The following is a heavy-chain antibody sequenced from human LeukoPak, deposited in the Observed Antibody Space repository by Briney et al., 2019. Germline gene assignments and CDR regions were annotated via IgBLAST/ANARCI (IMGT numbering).Heavy chain of an antibody. D-gene: IGHD3-3*01. CDR3: ARDYENQVLRFLEWPKNWFDP. J-gene: IGHJ5*02. CDR1: GFTFSSHW. Sequence: QPGGSLRLSCAASGFTFSSHWMHWVRQAPGKGLVWVSRIIGDGSSTSYADSVKGRFTISRDNSKNTLYLQMNSLRAEDTAVYYCARDYENQVLRFLEWPKNWFDPWGQGTLVTVSS. V-gene: IGHV3-74*01. CDR2: IIGDGSST.